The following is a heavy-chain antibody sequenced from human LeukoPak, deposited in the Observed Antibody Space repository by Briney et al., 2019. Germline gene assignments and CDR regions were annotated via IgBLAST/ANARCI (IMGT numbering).Heavy chain of an antibody. Sequence: GGSLRLSCAGSGFTFSGSEMNWVRQAPGKGLEWVSSINSGSTYMYYADSVKGRFTISRDNAKNSLHLQMYSLRAEDTAVYFCARVEATTGRNYHYYYMDVWGKGTTVTVSS. CDR3: ARVEATTGRNYHYYYMDV. CDR2: INSGSTYM. D-gene: IGHD1-1*01. J-gene: IGHJ6*03. V-gene: IGHV3-21*01. CDR1: GFTFSGSE.